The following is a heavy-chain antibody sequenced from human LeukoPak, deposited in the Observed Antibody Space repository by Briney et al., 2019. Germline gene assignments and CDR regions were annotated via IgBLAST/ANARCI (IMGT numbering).Heavy chain of an antibody. CDR3: AKAGVAGTGYYYMDV. Sequence: GGSLRLSCAASGFTFSSYGMHWVRQAPGKGLEWVAFIRYDGSNKYYADSVTGRFTISRDNSKNTLYLQMNSLRAEDTAVYYCAKAGVAGTGYYYMDVWGKGTTVTVSS. CDR2: IRYDGSNK. V-gene: IGHV3-30*02. D-gene: IGHD6-19*01. CDR1: GFTFSSYG. J-gene: IGHJ6*03.